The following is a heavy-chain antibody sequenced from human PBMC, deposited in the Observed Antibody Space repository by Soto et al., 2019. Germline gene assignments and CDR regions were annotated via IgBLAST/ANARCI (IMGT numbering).Heavy chain of an antibody. CDR2: IWYDGSNK. CDR3: ARDGSEDDYYGMDV. J-gene: IGHJ6*02. V-gene: IGHV3-33*01. Sequence: PGXSLKLACAASGFTFSSYGMHWVHQAPGKGLEWVAVIWYDGSNKYYADSVKGRFTISRDNSKNTLYLQMNSLRAEDTAVYYCARDGSEDDYYGMDVWGQGTTVTVSS. CDR1: GFTFSSYG.